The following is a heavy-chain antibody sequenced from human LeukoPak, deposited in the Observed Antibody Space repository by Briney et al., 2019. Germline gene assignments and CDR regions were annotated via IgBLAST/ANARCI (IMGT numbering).Heavy chain of an antibody. J-gene: IGHJ4*02. Sequence: GGSLRLSCAASGFSFSTFWTSWVRQAPGKGVEWAAFIWYDGSSQYADSVKGRFTISRDNSKSTLYLQMNSLRAEGTAVYYCAKDVVGATDYWGQGTLVTVSS. CDR2: IWYDGSSQ. CDR1: GFSFSTFW. D-gene: IGHD1-26*01. V-gene: IGHV3-30*02. CDR3: AKDVVGATDY.